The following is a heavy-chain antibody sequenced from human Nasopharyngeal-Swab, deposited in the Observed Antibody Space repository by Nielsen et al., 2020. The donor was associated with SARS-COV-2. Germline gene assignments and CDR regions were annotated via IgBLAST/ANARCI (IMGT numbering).Heavy chain of an antibody. CDR3: PRAGGAYGGYYYYYTDV. V-gene: IGHV6-1*01. Sequence: SETLSLTCAISGDSVSSNSAAWNWIRQSPSRGLEWLGRTYYRSKWYNDYAVSVKSRITINPDTSKNQFSLHLNSVTPEDTAVYYCPRAGGAYGGYYYYYTDVWGKGTTVTVSS. CDR2: TYYRSKWYN. D-gene: IGHD4-23*01. J-gene: IGHJ6*03. CDR1: GDSVSSNSAA.